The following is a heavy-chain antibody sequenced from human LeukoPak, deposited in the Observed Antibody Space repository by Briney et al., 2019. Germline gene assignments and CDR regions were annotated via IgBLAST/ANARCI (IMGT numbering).Heavy chain of an antibody. J-gene: IGHJ6*03. V-gene: IGHV6-1*01. Sequence: SQTLSLTCGISGDSVSSKNGAWNWIRQSPSRGLEWVGRTYYRSKWYDDYATSLQGRISISPDTSKNQFSLHLYSVTAADTAVYYCARGRRDRGSSSLLLKYYYYYYMDVWGKGTTVTVSS. CDR3: ARGRRDRGSSSLLLKYYYYYYMDV. D-gene: IGHD6-6*01. CDR1: GDSVSSKNGA. CDR2: TYYRSKWYD.